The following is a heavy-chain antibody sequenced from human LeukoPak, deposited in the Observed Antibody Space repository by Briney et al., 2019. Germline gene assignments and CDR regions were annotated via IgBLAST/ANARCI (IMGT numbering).Heavy chain of an antibody. CDR3: AKSGGYGLIDY. J-gene: IGHJ4*02. Sequence: SETLSLTCTVSGGSISGSGYYRGWIRQPPGKGLEWIGNIYDSGSTYYNASLQSRVTISIDTSKNQFSLRLSSVTAADTAMYYCAKSGGYGLIDYWGQGTLVTVSS. D-gene: IGHD1-26*01. CDR1: GGSISGSGYY. CDR2: IYDSGST. V-gene: IGHV4-39*01.